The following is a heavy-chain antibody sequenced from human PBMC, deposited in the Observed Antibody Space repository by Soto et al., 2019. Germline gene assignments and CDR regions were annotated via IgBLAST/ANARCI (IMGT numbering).Heavy chain of an antibody. D-gene: IGHD2-2*01. V-gene: IGHV3-15*01. J-gene: IGHJ6*02. CDR1: GFTLSNAW. CDR3: TTGPMRYYYYYGMDV. CDR2: IKSKTDGGTT. Sequence: EVQLVESGGGLVKPGGSLRLSCAASGFTLSNAWMSWVRQAPGKGLEWVGRIKSKTDGGTTDYAAPVKGRFTISRDDSKNTLYLQMNSLKTEDTAVYYCTTGPMRYYYYYGMDVWGQGTTVTVSS.